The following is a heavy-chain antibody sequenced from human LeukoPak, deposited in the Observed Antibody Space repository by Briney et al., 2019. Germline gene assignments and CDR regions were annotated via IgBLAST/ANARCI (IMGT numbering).Heavy chain of an antibody. J-gene: IGHJ4*02. Sequence: PGGSLRLSCAASGFTFSSYGMHWVRQAPGKGLEWVAFIRYDGSNKYYADSVKGRFTISRDNAKNSLYLQMNSLRAEDTALYYCAKDISGSGSYYLDYWGQGTLVTVSS. CDR2: IRYDGSNK. CDR1: GFTFSSYG. CDR3: AKDISGSGSYYLDY. D-gene: IGHD3-10*01. V-gene: IGHV3-30*02.